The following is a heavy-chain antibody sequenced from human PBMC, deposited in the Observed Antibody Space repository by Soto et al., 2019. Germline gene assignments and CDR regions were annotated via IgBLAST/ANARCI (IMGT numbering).Heavy chain of an antibody. Sequence: ASVKFSCKASGYTFTGYYMHWVRQAPGQGLEWMGWINPNSGGTNYAQKFQGWVTMTRDTSISTAYMELSRLRSDDTAVYYCARGGYCTNGVCSQRYYYYYGMDVWGQGTTVTVSS. J-gene: IGHJ6*02. D-gene: IGHD2-8*01. CDR1: GYTFTGYY. V-gene: IGHV1-2*04. CDR2: INPNSGGT. CDR3: ARGGYCTNGVCSQRYYYYYGMDV.